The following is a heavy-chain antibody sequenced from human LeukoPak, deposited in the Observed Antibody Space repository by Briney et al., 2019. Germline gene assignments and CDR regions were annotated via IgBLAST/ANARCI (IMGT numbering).Heavy chain of an antibody. V-gene: IGHV3-30*04. CDR2: ISNDGSNK. CDR1: GFTFSNYA. D-gene: IGHD2/OR15-2a*01. J-gene: IGHJ6*02. Sequence: PGGSLRLSCAASGFTFSNYAMHWVRQAPGKGPQWVVVISNDGSNKYYADSVKGRFTISSDNSKNTLYLQMNSLRAEDTAVYYCARSISTYYYVMDVWGQGTTVTVSS. CDR3: ARSISTYYYVMDV.